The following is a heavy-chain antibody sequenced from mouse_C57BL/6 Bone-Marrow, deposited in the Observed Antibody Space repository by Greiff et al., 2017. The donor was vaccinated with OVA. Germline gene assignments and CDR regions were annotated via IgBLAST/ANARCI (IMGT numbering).Heavy chain of an antibody. V-gene: IGHV5-12*01. J-gene: IGHJ3*01. CDR2: ISNGGGST. CDR3: ASEGAY. CDR1: GFTFSDYY. Sequence: EVKVEESGGGLVQPGGSLKLSCAASGFTFSDYYMYLVRQTPEKRLEWVAYISNGGGSTYYPDTVKGRFTISRDNAKNTLYLQMSRLKSEDTAMYYCASEGAYWGQGTLVTVSA.